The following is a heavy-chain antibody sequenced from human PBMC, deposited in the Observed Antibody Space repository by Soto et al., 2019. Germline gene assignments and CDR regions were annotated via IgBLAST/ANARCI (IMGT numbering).Heavy chain of an antibody. V-gene: IGHV4-30-2*01. CDR2: IYHSGST. CDR3: ARVGGGWWGGAVDI. D-gene: IGHD2-8*02. Sequence: PSGTLPLTCAVSGGSISSGGYSWCWIRQPPGKCLEWIGYIYHSGSTYHNPSLKSRVTISVDRSKNQFSLKLSSVTAADKAVYDSARVGGGWWGGAVDIWGHGRMVT. CDR1: GGSISSGGYS. J-gene: IGHJ3*02.